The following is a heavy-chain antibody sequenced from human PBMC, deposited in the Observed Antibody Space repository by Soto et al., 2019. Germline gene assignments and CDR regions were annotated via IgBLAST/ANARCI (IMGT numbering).Heavy chain of an antibody. J-gene: IGHJ4*02. CDR2: ISPRSGGT. CDR3: ARPPGYISDWYYFDL. D-gene: IGHD3-9*01. Sequence: AAVKVSCKASGYTFIDYYMHWLRQAPGQGFEWVGRISPRSGGTNYAQKFQGRFTMTWDTSHNKAYMELRSHISEDTAVYYCARPPGYISDWYYFDLWGQGTLVTVSS. V-gene: IGHV1-2*02. CDR1: GYTFIDYY.